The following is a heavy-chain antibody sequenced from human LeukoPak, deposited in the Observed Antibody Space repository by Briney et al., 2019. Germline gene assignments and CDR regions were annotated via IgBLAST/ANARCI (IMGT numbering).Heavy chain of an antibody. V-gene: IGHV3-23*01. CDR2: ISGSAHKI. CDR1: GITFSNYA. CDR3: AKLGSGYYGFVDY. D-gene: IGHD3-3*01. Sequence: GGSLRLSCVASGITFSNYAVSWVRQAPEKGLDWVSVISGSAHKIRYADSVKGRFTISRDNSENIVYLQMNNLRVEDTAVYYCAKLGSGYYGFVDYWGQGTLVTVSS. J-gene: IGHJ4*02.